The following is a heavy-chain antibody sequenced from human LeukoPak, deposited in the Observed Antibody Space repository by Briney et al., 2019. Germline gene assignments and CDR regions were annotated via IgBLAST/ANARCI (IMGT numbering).Heavy chain of an antibody. D-gene: IGHD2-2*02. CDR3: AKGGYTTPFAY. V-gene: IGHV3-23*01. CDR1: GFTFSVYS. J-gene: IGHJ4*02. Sequence: PGGSLRLSCAASGFTFSVYSMTWVRQAPGKGLEWVSTIRADGSSTYYADSVKGRFTISRDNSKTTLSLQMNSLRAEDTALYYCAKGGYTTPFAYWGQGTLVTVSS. CDR2: IRADGSST.